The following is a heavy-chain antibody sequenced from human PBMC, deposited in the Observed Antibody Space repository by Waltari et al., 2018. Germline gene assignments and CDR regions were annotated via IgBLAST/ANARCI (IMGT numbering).Heavy chain of an antibody. V-gene: IGHV3-23*01. CDR1: GFTFSSYA. Sequence: EVQLLESGGGLVQPGGSLRLSCAASGFTFSSYAMSWVRQAPGKGLEWVSSIIGSGGTTYYAGSVKGRFTISRDNSQNTLYLQMNSLRVEDTAVYYCAKGGIGELGALVCWGQGTLVTVSS. CDR3: AKGGIGELGALVC. D-gene: IGHD6-13*01. J-gene: IGHJ4*02. CDR2: IIGSGGTT.